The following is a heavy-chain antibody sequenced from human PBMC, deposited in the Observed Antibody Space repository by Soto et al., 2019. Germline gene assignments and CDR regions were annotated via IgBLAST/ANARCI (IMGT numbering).Heavy chain of an antibody. CDR2: IYYSGST. D-gene: IGHD3-3*01. J-gene: IGHJ6*04. CDR3: ARVTVLRFLEWLPDV. Sequence: SETLSLTCPVSGGSISSYYGSWIRQPPGKGLEWIGYIYYSGSTNYNPSLKGRVTISVDTSKNQFSLKLSSVTAADTAVYYCARVTVLRFLEWLPDVWGKGTTVTVSS. CDR1: GGSISSYY. V-gene: IGHV4-59*01.